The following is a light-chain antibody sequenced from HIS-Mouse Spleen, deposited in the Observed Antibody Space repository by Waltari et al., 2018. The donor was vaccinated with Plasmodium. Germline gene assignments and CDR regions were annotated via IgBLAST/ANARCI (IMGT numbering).Light chain of an antibody. J-gene: IGLJ2*01. CDR1: SSDVGSYNL. V-gene: IGLV2-23*01. CDR3: CSYAGSSTLV. CDR2: EGS. Sequence: QSALTQPASVSGSPGQSITISCTGTSSDVGSYNLVSWYQQHPDKAPKLMFYEGSKRPAGVSNRFSGSSAGNTASLTTVVLQAEDEADYYCCSYAGSSTLVFGGGTKLTVL.